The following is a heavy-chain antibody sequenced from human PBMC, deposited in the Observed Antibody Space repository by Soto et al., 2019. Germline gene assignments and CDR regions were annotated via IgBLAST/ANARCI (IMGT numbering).Heavy chain of an antibody. CDR1: GYTFTSYD. D-gene: IGHD6-19*01. J-gene: IGHJ3*02. V-gene: IGHV1-8*01. Sequence: QVQLVQSGAEVKKPGASVKVSCKASGYTFTSYDINWVRQATGQGLEWMGWMNPNSGNSGYAQKFQGRVTMTRNTSISTAYMELSSLRSEDTAVYYCARTQGGNSSGWSDAFDIWGQGTMVTVSS. CDR3: ARTQGGNSSGWSDAFDI. CDR2: MNPNSGNS.